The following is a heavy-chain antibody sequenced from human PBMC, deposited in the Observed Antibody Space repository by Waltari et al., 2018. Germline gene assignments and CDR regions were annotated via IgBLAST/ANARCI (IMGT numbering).Heavy chain of an antibody. Sequence: QEQLVESGGGVVQPGRSLSLSCAASGFSSSGYGMFWVRQTPGKGLEWVAVISFDGNNKYHIESLKGRFSISRDNSKNTLFLQMNSLRPEDTAVYYCAKDRYRSSWTPSYMDVWGKGTTVTVSS. CDR1: GFSSSGYG. V-gene: IGHV3-30*18. J-gene: IGHJ6*03. D-gene: IGHD2-2*01. CDR3: AKDRYRSSWTPSYMDV. CDR2: ISFDGNNK.